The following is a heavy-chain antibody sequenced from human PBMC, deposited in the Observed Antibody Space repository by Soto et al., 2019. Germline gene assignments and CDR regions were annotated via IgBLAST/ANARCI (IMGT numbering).Heavy chain of an antibody. CDR2: ISSSSSYI. CDR3: ARDAYDFWSGYSYYYGMDV. Sequence: GSLRLSCAASGFTFSSYSMNWVRQAPGKGLEWVSSISSSSSYIYYADSVKGRFTISRDNAKNSLYLQMNSLRAEDTAVYYCARDAYDFWSGYSYYYGMDVWGQGTTVTVS. CDR1: GFTFSSYS. D-gene: IGHD3-3*01. J-gene: IGHJ6*02. V-gene: IGHV3-21*01.